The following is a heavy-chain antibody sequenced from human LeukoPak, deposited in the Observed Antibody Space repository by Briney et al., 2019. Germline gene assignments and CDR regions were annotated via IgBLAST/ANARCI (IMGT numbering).Heavy chain of an antibody. Sequence: GASVKVSCKVSGYTINSYGISWVRQAPGQGLEWMGWISPYNGNTNYVQNLHGRVTMTTDTSTSTAYMELRSLRFDDTAVYYCARDDNYGSGQPDDWGQGTLVTVSS. D-gene: IGHD3-10*01. CDR3: ARDDNYGSGQPDD. CDR2: ISPYNGNT. J-gene: IGHJ4*02. V-gene: IGHV1-18*01. CDR1: GYTINSYG.